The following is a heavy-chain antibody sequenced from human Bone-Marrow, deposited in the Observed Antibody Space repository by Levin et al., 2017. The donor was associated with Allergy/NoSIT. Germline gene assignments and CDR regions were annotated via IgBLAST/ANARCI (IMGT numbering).Heavy chain of an antibody. Sequence: PGGSLRLSCVVSGFTFSRNAMHWVRQAPGKGLEWVSLIPSDGTEELYAESVKGRFTISRDKSTNTLYLQMNSLRTEDTATYYCAKGTGRTEDSIYNWFGPWGQGTLVSVSS. V-gene: IGHV3-30-3*01. CDR1: GFTFSRNA. CDR2: IPSDGTEE. D-gene: IGHD3-3*01. J-gene: IGHJ5*02. CDR3: AKGTGRTEDSIYNWFGP.